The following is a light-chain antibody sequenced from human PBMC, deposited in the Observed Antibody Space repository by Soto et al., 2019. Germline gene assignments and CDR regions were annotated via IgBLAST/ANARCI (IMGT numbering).Light chain of an antibody. CDR1: QSISFY. CDR3: QQSYSTPIT. CDR2: AAS. V-gene: IGKV1-39*01. Sequence: DIQMTQSPSTLSASVGDRVTITCRASQSISFYLNWCQQKPGNAPKVLIYAASNLQTGVPSRFSRSGSGTDFTLTINSLQPEDFATYSCQQSYSTPITFGQGTRLEIK. J-gene: IGKJ5*01.